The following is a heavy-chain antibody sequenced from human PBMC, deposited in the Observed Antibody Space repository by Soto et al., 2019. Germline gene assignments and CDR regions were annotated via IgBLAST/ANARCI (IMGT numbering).Heavy chain of an antibody. CDR2: MDYSGT. Sequence: PSETLSLTCTVSGASISSYYWSWVRQPPGKGLEWIGYMDYSGTKNNPSLKSRVTMSIDTSKNQFSLKLSSVTAADTAVYYCARDQPGSPVFDRAFDIWSQGTMVTVSS. D-gene: IGHD1-26*01. CDR1: GASISSYY. J-gene: IGHJ3*02. V-gene: IGHV4-59*01. CDR3: ARDQPGSPVFDRAFDI.